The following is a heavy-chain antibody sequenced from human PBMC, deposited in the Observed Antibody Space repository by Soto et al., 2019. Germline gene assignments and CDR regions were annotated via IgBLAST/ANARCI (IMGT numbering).Heavy chain of an antibody. CDR2: ISYDGSNK. CDR3: ARGGSLGWVFRDTAMSDAFDI. CDR1: GFTFSSYA. D-gene: IGHD5-18*01. V-gene: IGHV3-30-3*01. Sequence: QVQLVESGGGVVQPGRSLRLSCAASGFTFSSYAMHWVSQAPGKGLEWVAVISYDGSNKYYADSVKGRFTISRDNSKNTLYLQMNSLRAEDTAVYYCARGGSLGWVFRDTAMSDAFDIWGQGTMVTVSS. J-gene: IGHJ3*02.